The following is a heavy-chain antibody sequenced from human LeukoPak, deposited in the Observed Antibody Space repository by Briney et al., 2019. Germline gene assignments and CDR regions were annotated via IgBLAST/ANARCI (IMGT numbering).Heavy chain of an antibody. CDR1: GGSISNYY. V-gene: IGHV4-59*12. Sequence: SETLSLTCTVSGGSISNYYWSWIRQPPGKGLEWIGYIYYSGTTNYNPSLKSRVTMSVDTSKNQFSLKLSSVTAADTAVYYCARDVLGNFDYWGQGTLVTVSS. CDR3: ARDVLGNFDY. D-gene: IGHD7-27*01. CDR2: IYYSGTT. J-gene: IGHJ4*02.